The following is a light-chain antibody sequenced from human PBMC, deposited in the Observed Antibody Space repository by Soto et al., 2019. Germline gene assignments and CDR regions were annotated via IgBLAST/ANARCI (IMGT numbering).Light chain of an antibody. V-gene: IGKV1-9*01. CDR3: QQFKNYPFT. J-gene: IGKJ3*01. CDR2: AAS. Sequence: DIQLTQSPSFLSASVGDRVTITCRASQGISSYLAWYHQRPGKAPKLLIYAASTLQSGVPSRFSGSGSGTESTLTITSLQPEDFATYYCQQFKNYPFTFGPGTKVDIK. CDR1: QGISSY.